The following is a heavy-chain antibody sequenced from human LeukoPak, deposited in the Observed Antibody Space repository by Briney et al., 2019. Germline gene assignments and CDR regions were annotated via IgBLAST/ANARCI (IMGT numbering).Heavy chain of an antibody. CDR1: GFTFSSYE. Sequence: GGSLRFFCAASGFTFSSYEMNWVRQAPGKGLEWVLYISRSGSNIYYALSVKGLLTISRDTSNNKQYLQMNSLRVEDTALYYCAKDPHDSSGWYRGVEYWGQGTLVTVSS. D-gene: IGHD6-19*01. V-gene: IGHV3-48*03. J-gene: IGHJ4*02. CDR2: ISRSGSNI. CDR3: AKDPHDSSGWYRGVEY.